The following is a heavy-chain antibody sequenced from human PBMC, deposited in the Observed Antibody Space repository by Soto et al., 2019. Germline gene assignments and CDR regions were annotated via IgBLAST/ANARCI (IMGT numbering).Heavy chain of an antibody. CDR2: ISYDGSNK. CDR1: GFTFSSYG. J-gene: IGHJ6*02. Sequence: GGSLRLSCAASGFTFSSYGMHWVRQAPGKGLEWVAVISYDGSNKYYADSVKGRFTISRDNSKNTLYLQMNSLRAEDTAVYYCAKDSYYDFWSGYYRDYYHGMDVWGQGTTVTVSS. D-gene: IGHD3-3*01. CDR3: AKDSYYDFWSGYYRDYYHGMDV. V-gene: IGHV3-30*18.